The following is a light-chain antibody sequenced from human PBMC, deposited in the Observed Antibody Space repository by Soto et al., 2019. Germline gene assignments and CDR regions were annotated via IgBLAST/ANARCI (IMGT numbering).Light chain of an antibody. CDR2: EVS. CDR3: SSYAGSNKGV. V-gene: IGLV2-8*01. CDR1: SSDVGGYNY. Sequence: QSALTQPPSASGSPGQSVTISCTGTSSDVGGYNYVSRYQQHPGKAPKLMIYEVSKRPSGVPDRFSGSKSGNTASLTVSGLQAEDEADYYCSSYAGSNKGVFGGGTQLTVL. J-gene: IGLJ2*01.